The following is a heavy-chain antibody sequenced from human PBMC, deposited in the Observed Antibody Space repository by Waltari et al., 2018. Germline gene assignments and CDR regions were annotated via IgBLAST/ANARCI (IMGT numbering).Heavy chain of an antibody. CDR2: IYYSGST. CDR1: GASISSGGYY. D-gene: IGHD3-16*01. Sequence: QVQLQESGPGLGKPSQPLSLTCTFSGASISSGGYYWSWIRQHPGKGLEWIGDIYYSGSTYYNPSLKSRVTISVDTSKNQFSLKLSSVTAADTAVYYCARGAIVDAFDIWGQGTMVTVSS. J-gene: IGHJ3*02. V-gene: IGHV4-31*03. CDR3: ARGAIVDAFDI.